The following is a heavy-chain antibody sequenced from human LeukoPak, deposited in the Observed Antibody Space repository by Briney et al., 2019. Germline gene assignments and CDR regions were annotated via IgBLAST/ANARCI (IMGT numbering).Heavy chain of an antibody. CDR2: IYSGGST. J-gene: IGHJ4*02. D-gene: IGHD5-24*01. CDR1: GFTVSSNY. Sequence: GGSLRLSCAASGFTVSSNYMSWVRQAPGKGLEWVSVIYSGGSTYYADSVKGRFTISRDNSKNTLYLQMNSLRAEDTAVYYCAGGGRWLHRTFDYWGQGTLVTVSS. CDR3: AGGGRWLHRTFDY. V-gene: IGHV3-66*02.